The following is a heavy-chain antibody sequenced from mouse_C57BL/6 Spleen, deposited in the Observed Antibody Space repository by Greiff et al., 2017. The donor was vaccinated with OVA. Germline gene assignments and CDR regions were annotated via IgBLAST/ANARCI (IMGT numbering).Heavy chain of an antibody. J-gene: IGHJ1*03. D-gene: IGHD4-1*01. CDR1: GYTFTDYY. CDR3: ARWRRRWGYFDV. V-gene: IGHV1-26*01. Sequence: EVQLQQSGPELVKPGASVKISCKASGYTFTDYYMNWVKQSHGKSLEWIGDINPNNGGTSYNQKFKGKATLTVDKSSSTAYMELRSLTSEDSAVYYCARWRRRWGYFDVWGTGTTVTVSA. CDR2: INPNNGGT.